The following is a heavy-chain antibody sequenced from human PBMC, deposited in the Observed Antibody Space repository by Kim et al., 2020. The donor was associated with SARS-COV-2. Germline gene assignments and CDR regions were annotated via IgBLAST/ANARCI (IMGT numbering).Heavy chain of an antibody. D-gene: IGHD2-15*01. CDR1: GGSISSSSYY. V-gene: IGHV4-39*01. J-gene: IGHJ4*02. Sequence: SETLSLTCTVSGGSISSSSYYWGWIRQPPGKGLEWIGSIYYSGSTYYNPSLKSRVTISVDTSKNQFSLKLSSVTAADTAVYYCASPRRGALLLFHYWGQGTLVTVSS. CDR3: ASPRRGALLLFHY. CDR2: IYYSGST.